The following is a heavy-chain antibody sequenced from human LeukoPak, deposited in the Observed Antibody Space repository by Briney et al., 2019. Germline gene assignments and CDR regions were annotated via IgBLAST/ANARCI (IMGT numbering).Heavy chain of an antibody. D-gene: IGHD2-2*01. Sequence: ASVKVSCKASGYTFTSYYINWVRQAPGQGLEWIGIINPSAGTTAYPQKFQGRVTMTRDTSTSTVYMDLSSLRSDDTAVYYCAKDRGGPGYCGSTSCPLDYWGQGTLVTVSS. CDR1: GYTFTSYY. J-gene: IGHJ4*02. CDR2: INPSAGTT. CDR3: AKDRGGPGYCGSTSCPLDY. V-gene: IGHV1-46*01.